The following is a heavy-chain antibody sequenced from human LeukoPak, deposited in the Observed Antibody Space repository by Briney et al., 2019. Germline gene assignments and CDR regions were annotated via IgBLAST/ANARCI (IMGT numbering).Heavy chain of an antibody. CDR1: GGTFSSYA. V-gene: IGHV1-69*01. CDR3: ARDTGRSSGDAFDI. Sequence: GSSVKVSCKASGGTFSSYAISWVRQAPGQGLEWMGGIIPIFGTANYAQKFQGRVTITADESTSTAYMELSSLRSEDTAVYYCARDTGRSSGDAFDIWGQGTMVTVSS. CDR2: IIPIFGTA. J-gene: IGHJ3*02. D-gene: IGHD6-6*01.